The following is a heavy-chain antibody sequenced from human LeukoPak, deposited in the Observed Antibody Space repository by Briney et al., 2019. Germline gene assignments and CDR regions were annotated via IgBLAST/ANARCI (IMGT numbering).Heavy chain of an antibody. V-gene: IGHV3-21*01. CDR2: ITGSSSMGISGPFI. J-gene: IGHJ4*02. D-gene: IGHD6-19*01. Sequence: GGSLRLSCAASGFTFTTYSMNWVRQAPGKGLEWVSSITGSSSMGISGPFIYYADSVKGRFAISRDDAKNSLFLQMNSLRAEDTAVYYCARDTSVVGTLRYFDYWGQGALVTVSS. CDR1: GFTFTTYS. CDR3: ARDTSVVGTLRYFDY.